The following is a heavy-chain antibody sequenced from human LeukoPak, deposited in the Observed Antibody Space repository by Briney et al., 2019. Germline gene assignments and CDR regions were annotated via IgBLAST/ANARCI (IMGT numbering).Heavy chain of an antibody. J-gene: IGHJ4*02. CDR2: INTDGTVT. CDR3: ETKQWLAPPPDS. D-gene: IGHD6-19*01. Sequence: GGSLRLSCAASGFTFSKYWMLWVRQAPGKGLESVSRINTDGTVTTYADSVKGRFTVSRDNADNTMFLQMNSVRDEDTAVYYCETKQWLAPPPDSWGQGTQVTVSS. CDR1: GFTFSKYW. V-gene: IGHV3-74*01.